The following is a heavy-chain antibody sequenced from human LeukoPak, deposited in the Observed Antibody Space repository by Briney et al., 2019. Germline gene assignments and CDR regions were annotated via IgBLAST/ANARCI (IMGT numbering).Heavy chain of an antibody. CDR2: ISSSGNTI. D-gene: IGHD4-23*01. CDR1: GFTFSDYY. CDR3: ARYGYGGNSGLYFDY. Sequence: GGSLRLSCAASGFTFSDYYMSWIRQAPGRGLEWVSYISSSGNTIYYADSVKGRFTISRDNAKNSLYLQMNSLRAEDTAVYYCARYGYGGNSGLYFDYWGQGTLVTVSS. V-gene: IGHV3-11*01. J-gene: IGHJ4*02.